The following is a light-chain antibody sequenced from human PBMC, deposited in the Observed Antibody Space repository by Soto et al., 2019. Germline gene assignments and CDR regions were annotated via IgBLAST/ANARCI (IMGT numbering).Light chain of an antibody. CDR2: DVT. V-gene: IGLV2-14*03. Sequence: QSALTQPASVSGSPGQSITISCTGTSSNVGAYNSVSWYQLHPGKAPQLMIYDVTNRPSGVSNRFSGSKSGNTASLTISGLQAEDEADYYCSSYTNRRDVVFVEGTKLTVL. CDR1: SSNVGAYNS. J-gene: IGLJ2*01. CDR3: SSYTNRRDVV.